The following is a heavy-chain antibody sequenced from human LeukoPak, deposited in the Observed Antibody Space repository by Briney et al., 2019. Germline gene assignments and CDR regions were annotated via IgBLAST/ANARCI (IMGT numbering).Heavy chain of an antibody. CDR1: RYSITGYY. CDR3: AREVGYLLGEYRLGF. D-gene: IGHD3-10*01. J-gene: IGHJ4*02. CDR2: INPDSGDT. Sequence: ASVKVSCKASRYSITGYYMHWVRQAPGQGLEWMGWINPDSGDTKYAQKFQGRVTMTRDTSISTAYMEVSRLRFDDTAMYYCAREVGYLLGEYRLGFWGPGTLVTVSS. V-gene: IGHV1-2*02.